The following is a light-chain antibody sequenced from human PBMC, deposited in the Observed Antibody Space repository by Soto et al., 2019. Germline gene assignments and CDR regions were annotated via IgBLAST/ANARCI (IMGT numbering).Light chain of an antibody. CDR1: QSVSSN. V-gene: IGKV3-15*01. CDR3: QQYNNWPRT. J-gene: IGKJ1*01. Sequence: EKVMTQSPATLSVSPGERATLSCRASQSVSSNLAWYQQKPGQAPRLLIYGASTRATGIPARFSGSGSGTEFTLTISSLQSKDFAVYYCQQYNNWPRTFGQGTKVEI. CDR2: GAS.